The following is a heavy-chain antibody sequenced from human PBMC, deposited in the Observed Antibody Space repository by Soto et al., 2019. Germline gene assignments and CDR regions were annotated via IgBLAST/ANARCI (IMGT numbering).Heavy chain of an antibody. CDR3: ARHGVYSGSYYSY. Sequence: SETLSLTCTVSGGSISSYYWSWIRQPPGKGLEWIGYIYYSGSTNYNPSLKSRVTISVDTSKNQFSLKLSSVTAADTAVYYCARHGVYSGSYYSYWGQGTLVTVSS. J-gene: IGHJ4*02. CDR2: IYYSGST. V-gene: IGHV4-59*01. CDR1: GGSISSYY. D-gene: IGHD1-26*01.